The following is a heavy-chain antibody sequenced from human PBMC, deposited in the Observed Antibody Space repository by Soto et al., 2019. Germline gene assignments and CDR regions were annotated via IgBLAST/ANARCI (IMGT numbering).Heavy chain of an antibody. J-gene: IGHJ4*02. CDR2: INHSGST. V-gene: IGHV4-34*01. Sequence: QVQLQQWDAGLLKPSETLSLTCAVYGGPFSGYYWNWIRQPPGKGLEWIGEINHSGSTNYNPSLKSRVTISVDTSKNQFSLKLSSVTAADTAVYYFARGSWAGSPFDYWGQGTLVTVSS. CDR3: ARGSWAGSPFDY. D-gene: IGHD1-26*01. CDR1: GGPFSGYY.